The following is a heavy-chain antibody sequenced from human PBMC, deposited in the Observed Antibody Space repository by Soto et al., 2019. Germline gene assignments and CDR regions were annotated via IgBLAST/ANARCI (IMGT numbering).Heavy chain of an antibody. CDR1: GGSISSYY. V-gene: IGHV4-59*01. D-gene: IGHD3-9*01. CDR3: ARGFGDIVTGYYDYYYYGMDV. J-gene: IGHJ6*02. Sequence: PSETLSLTCTVPGGSISSYYWSWIRQPPGKGLEWIGYIYYSGSTNYNPSLKSRVTISVDTSKNQFSLKLSSVTAADTAVYYCARGFGDIVTGYYDYYYYGMDVWGQGTKVTVSS. CDR2: IYYSGST.